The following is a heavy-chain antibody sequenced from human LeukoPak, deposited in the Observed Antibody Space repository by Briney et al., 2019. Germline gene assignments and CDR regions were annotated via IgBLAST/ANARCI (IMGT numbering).Heavy chain of an antibody. CDR1: GGSISSYY. Sequence: SETLSLTCTVSGGSISSYYWSWIRQPPGKGLEWIGYIYYSGSTNYNPSLKSRVTISVDTPKNQFSLKLSSVTAADTAVYYCARQRPWYYYGMDVWGQGTTVTVSS. V-gene: IGHV4-59*08. D-gene: IGHD6-6*01. J-gene: IGHJ6*02. CDR3: ARQRPWYYYGMDV. CDR2: IYYSGST.